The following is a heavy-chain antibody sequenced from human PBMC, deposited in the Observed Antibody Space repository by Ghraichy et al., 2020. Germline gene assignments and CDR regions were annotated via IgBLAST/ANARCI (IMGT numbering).Heavy chain of an antibody. D-gene: IGHD2-2*01. CDR2: ISGSGGST. J-gene: IGHJ4*02. CDR3: AKVGQISVVVPAAPYTLFDY. Sequence: GSLRLSCAASGFTFSSYAMSWVRQAPGKGLEWVSAISGSGGSTYYADSVKGRFTISRDNSKNTLYLQMNSLRAEDTAVYYCAKVGQISVVVPAAPYTLFDYWGQGTLVTVSS. V-gene: IGHV3-23*01. CDR1: GFTFSSYA.